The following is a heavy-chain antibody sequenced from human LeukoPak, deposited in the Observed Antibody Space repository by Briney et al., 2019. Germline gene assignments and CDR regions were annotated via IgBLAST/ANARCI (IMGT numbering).Heavy chain of an antibody. J-gene: IGHJ4*02. D-gene: IGHD1-26*01. CDR2: ISTSGDT. CDR1: EFTFNNYD. V-gene: IGHV3-13*04. CDR3: ARGRDGSYFDY. Sequence: PGGSLRLSCAASEFTFNNYDMYWVRQGTGKGLEWVASISTSGDTYYPGSVKGRFTISRDNAKNSLYLQMNSLRAEDTAVYYCARGRDGSYFDYWGQGTLVTVSS.